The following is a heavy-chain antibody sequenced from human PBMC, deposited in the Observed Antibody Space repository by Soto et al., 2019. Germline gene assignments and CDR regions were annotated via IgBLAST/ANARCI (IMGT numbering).Heavy chain of an antibody. V-gene: IGHV3-33*01. D-gene: IGHD6-13*01. Sequence: QVQLVESGGGVVQPRRSLRLSCEASGFMFSTYAMHWVRQAPGKGLEWMAFIWFDGSDKVYADSVKGRFTISRDNSKNTLYLQMNSLRAEDTAVYYCARDLTGGTLDYWGQGTLVTVSS. CDR3: ARDLTGGTLDY. J-gene: IGHJ4*02. CDR2: IWFDGSDK. CDR1: GFMFSTYA.